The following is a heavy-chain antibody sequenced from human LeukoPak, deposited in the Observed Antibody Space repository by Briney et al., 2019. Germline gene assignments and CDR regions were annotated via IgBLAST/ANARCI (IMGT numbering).Heavy chain of an antibody. CDR3: GRDEGAISV. D-gene: IGHD3-3*02. CDR2: IKQDGSEK. Sequence: PGGSLRLSCAASGLTYSSYWMNWVRQTPGKGLEWVANIKQDGSEKYYVDSVKGRFTISRDNAKNSVYLQMNSLRAEDTAVYYCGRDEGAISVWGQGTLVTVSS. V-gene: IGHV3-7*04. J-gene: IGHJ4*02. CDR1: GLTYSSYW.